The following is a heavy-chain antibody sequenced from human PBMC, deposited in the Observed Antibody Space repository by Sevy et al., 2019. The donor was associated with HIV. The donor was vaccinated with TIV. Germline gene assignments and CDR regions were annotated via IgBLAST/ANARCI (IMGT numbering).Heavy chain of an antibody. D-gene: IGHD1-26*01. Sequence: GGSLRLSCSASVFTFSDYYRNWIRQAPGKGLEWISYISFSSNYTMYADSVTGRFTISRDNAKNSLYLQMNSLRAEDTAVYYCARGLVGANLGTDYWGQGSLVTVSS. CDR3: ARGLVGANLGTDY. CDR2: ISFSSNYT. V-gene: IGHV3-11*06. J-gene: IGHJ4*02. CDR1: VFTFSDYY.